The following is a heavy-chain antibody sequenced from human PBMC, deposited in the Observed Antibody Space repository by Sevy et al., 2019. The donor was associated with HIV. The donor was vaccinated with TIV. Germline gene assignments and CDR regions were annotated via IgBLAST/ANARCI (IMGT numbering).Heavy chain of an antibody. CDR1: GYAFNNYD. CDR2: MNPNSGNT. D-gene: IGHD6-19*01. V-gene: IGHV1-8*01. Sequence: ASVKVSCKASGYAFNNYDINWVRQANGQGLEWMGWMNPNSGNTGFAQKFQDRVTMTRNTSISTAYMELSSLTSEDTAVYYCAAGIYTSAWSYYYHYTMDVWGQGTTVTVSS. J-gene: IGHJ6*02. CDR3: AAGIYTSAWSYYYHYTMDV.